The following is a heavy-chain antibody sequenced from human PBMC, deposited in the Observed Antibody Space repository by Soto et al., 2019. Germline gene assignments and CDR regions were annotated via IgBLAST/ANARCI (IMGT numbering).Heavy chain of an antibody. Sequence: QVQLVQSGAEVKKPGASVKISCKASGYRFLYYPLHWVRQAPGQRLEWMGWINLGNGNTEYSQNFQDRVTITGDTSANTVYLELSSLRSDDTAIYYCARAAGRSKLLPYYFDPWGQGTLVTVSS. CDR2: INLGNGNT. J-gene: IGHJ5*02. D-gene: IGHD3-22*01. CDR3: ARAAGRSKLLPYYFDP. V-gene: IGHV1-3*01. CDR1: GYRFLYYP.